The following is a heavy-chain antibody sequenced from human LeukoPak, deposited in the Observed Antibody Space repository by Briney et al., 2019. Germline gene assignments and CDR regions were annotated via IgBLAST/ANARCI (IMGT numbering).Heavy chain of an antibody. D-gene: IGHD1-14*01. CDR2: VYYSGTT. CDR3: ARAISGPANWFDP. Sequence: SETLSLTCTVPGDSISSPDYYWGWIRQAPGKGLEWIGSVYYSGTTYHNPSLKSRVTMSVDMSKNQFSLKVNSVTAADTALYYCARAISGPANWFDPWGQGTLVTVYS. CDR1: GDSISSPDYY. V-gene: IGHV4-39*01. J-gene: IGHJ5*02.